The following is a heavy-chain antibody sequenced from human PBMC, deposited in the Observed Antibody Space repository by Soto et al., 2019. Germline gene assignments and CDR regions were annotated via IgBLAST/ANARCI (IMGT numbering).Heavy chain of an antibody. V-gene: IGHV3-33*01. CDR2: IWYDGSNK. J-gene: IGHJ5*02. D-gene: IGHD3-3*01. CDR3: AREDYDFWSGSIGPTRFDP. CDR1: GFTFSSYG. Sequence: QVQLVESGGGVVQPGRSLRLSCAASGFTFSSYGMHWVRQAPGKGLEWVAVIWYDGSNKYYADSVKGRFTISRDNSKNTLYLQMNSLRAEDTAVYYCAREDYDFWSGSIGPTRFDPRGQGTLVTVSS.